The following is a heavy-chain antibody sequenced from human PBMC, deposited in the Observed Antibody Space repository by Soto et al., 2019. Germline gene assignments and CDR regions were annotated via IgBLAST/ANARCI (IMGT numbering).Heavy chain of an antibody. CDR3: ARGYCSGGSCYQNWFGP. D-gene: IGHD2-15*01. V-gene: IGHV4-59*01. CDR2: IYYSGST. J-gene: IGHJ5*02. Sequence: PSETLSLTCTVSGGSISSYYWSWIRQPPGKGLEWIGYIYYSGSTNYNPSLKSRVTISVDTSKNQFSLKLSSVTAADTAVYYCARGYCSGGSCYQNWFGPWGQGTLITVSS. CDR1: GGSISSYY.